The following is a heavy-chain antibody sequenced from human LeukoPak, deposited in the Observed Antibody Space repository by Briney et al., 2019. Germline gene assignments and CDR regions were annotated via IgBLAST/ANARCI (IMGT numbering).Heavy chain of an antibody. CDR1: GFTFSSYG. J-gene: IGHJ1*01. CDR2: ISYDGSNK. D-gene: IGHD3-22*01. CDR3: AKASDSSGYYEGYFQH. V-gene: IGHV3-30*18. Sequence: GRSLRLSCAASGFTFSSYGMHWVRQAPGKGLEWVAVISYDGSNKYYADSVKGRFTISRDNSKNTLYLQMNSLRAEDTAVYYCAKASDSSGYYEGYFQHWGQGTLVTVSS.